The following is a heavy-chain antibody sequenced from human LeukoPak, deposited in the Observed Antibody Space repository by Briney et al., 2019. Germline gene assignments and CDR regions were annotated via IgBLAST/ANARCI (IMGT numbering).Heavy chain of an antibody. J-gene: IGHJ5*02. D-gene: IGHD4-17*01. Sequence: GGSLRLSCAASGFTFSSYAMSWVRQAPGKGLEWVSSISNSGGSTYYADSVKGRFTISRDNSKNTLYLQMNSLRAEDTAVYYCARDDYGDQLVGNWFDPWGQGTLVTVSS. CDR3: ARDDYGDQLVGNWFDP. V-gene: IGHV3-23*01. CDR2: ISNSGGST. CDR1: GFTFSSYA.